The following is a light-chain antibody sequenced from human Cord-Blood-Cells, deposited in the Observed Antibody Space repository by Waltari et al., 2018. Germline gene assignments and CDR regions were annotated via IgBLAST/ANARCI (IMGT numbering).Light chain of an antibody. J-gene: IGLJ3*02. CDR1: SSYAGGYNY. V-gene: IGLV2-14*01. CDR2: DVS. Sequence: QSALTQPASVSWSPGQSITISCTGTSSYAGGYNYVSWYQQHPGKAPKLMIYDVSNRPSGVSNRFSGSKSGNTASLTISGLQAEDEADYYCSSYTSSSTLVFGGGTKLTVL. CDR3: SSYTSSSTLV.